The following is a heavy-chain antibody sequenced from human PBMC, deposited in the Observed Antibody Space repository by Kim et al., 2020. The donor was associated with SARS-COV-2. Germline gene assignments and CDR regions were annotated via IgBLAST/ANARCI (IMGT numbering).Heavy chain of an antibody. V-gene: IGHV1-69*13. CDR3: ARDLSRRFLHKYSSGFPDAFDI. Sequence: SVKVSCKASGGTFSSYAISWVRQAPGQGLEWMGGIIPIFGTANYAQKFQGRVTITADESTSTAYMELSSLRSEDTAVYYCARDLSRRFLHKYSSGFPDAFDIWGQGTMVTVSS. J-gene: IGHJ3*02. D-gene: IGHD6-19*01. CDR1: GGTFSSYA. CDR2: IIPIFGTA.